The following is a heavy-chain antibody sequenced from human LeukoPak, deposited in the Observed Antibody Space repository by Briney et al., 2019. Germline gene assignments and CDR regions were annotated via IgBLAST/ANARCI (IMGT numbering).Heavy chain of an antibody. CDR1: GYTFTTYA. V-gene: IGHV1-18*01. Sequence: ASVKVSCKTSGYTFTTYAISWVRQAPGQGLEWMGWISVDSGNTNYAQKLQGRVTMTTDTSTSTAYMELRSLRSDDTAVYYCARDNPYYYYYGMDVWGQGTTVTVSS. CDR3: ARDNPYYYYYGMDV. D-gene: IGHD1-14*01. J-gene: IGHJ6*02. CDR2: ISVDSGNT.